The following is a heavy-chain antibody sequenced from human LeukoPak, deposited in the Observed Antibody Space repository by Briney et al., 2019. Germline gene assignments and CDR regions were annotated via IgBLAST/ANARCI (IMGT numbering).Heavy chain of an antibody. V-gene: IGHV1-2*04. CDR2: INPNSGGT. D-gene: IGHD4-17*01. CDR3: ARDSDDYGDHTLDY. CDR1: GYTFTGYY. Sequence: ASVKVSCKASGYTFTGYYMHWVRQAPGQGLEWMGWINPNSGGTNYAQKFQGWVTMTRDTSISTAYMELSRLRSDDTAVYYCARDSDDYGDHTLDYWGQGTLVTVSS. J-gene: IGHJ4*02.